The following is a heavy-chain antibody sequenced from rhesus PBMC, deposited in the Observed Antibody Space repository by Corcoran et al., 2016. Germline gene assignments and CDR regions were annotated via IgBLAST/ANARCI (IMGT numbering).Heavy chain of an antibody. D-gene: IGHD2-39*01. Sequence: VQLQESGPGLVKPSETLSLTCAVSGGSVSRNYWSLLRQSPGKGLEGIGRISGSGGGADYNPSLKSRVTLSTETSKNQFSLRLTSVTAADTALYFCATLVGVPGSLDVWGRGVLVTVSS. CDR3: ATLVGVPGSLDV. V-gene: IGHV4-173*01. CDR2: ISGSGGGA. CDR1: GGSVSRNY. J-gene: IGHJ5-2*02.